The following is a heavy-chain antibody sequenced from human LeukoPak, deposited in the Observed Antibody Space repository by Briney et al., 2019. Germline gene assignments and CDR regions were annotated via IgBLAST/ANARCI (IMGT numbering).Heavy chain of an antibody. CDR3: ARDGMYYYDSSGYYFRAFDI. J-gene: IGHJ3*02. V-gene: IGHV4-39*07. CDR2: IYYSGST. CDR1: GGSISSSSYY. D-gene: IGHD3-22*01. Sequence: SETLSLTCTVSGGSISSSSYYRGWIRQPPGKGLEWIGSIYYSGSTYYNPSLKSRVTISVDTSKNQFSLKLSSVTAADTAVYYCARDGMYYYDSSGYYFRAFDIWGQGTMVTVSS.